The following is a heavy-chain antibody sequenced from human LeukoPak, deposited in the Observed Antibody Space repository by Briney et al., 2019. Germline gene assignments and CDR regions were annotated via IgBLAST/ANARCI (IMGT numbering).Heavy chain of an antibody. J-gene: IGHJ4*02. V-gene: IGHV4-39*01. CDR1: GGSISSSSYY. Sequence: SETLSLTCTVSGGSISSSSYYWGWIRQPPGKGLEWIGSIYYSGSTYYNPSLKSRVTISVDTSKNQFSLKLSSVTAADTAVYYCARHRVVPAADSQDYWGQGTLVTVSS. CDR2: IYYSGST. D-gene: IGHD2-2*01. CDR3: ARHRVVPAADSQDY.